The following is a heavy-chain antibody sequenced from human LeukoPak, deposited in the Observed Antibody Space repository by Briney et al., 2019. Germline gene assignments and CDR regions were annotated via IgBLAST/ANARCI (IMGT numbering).Heavy chain of an antibody. V-gene: IGHV3-23*01. Sequence: GGSLRLSCAASGFTFSSYAMSWVRQAPGKGLEWVSAISGSGGSTYYADSVKGRFTISRDNSKNTLYLQMNSLRAEDTAVYYCAKDGSAYYDFWSGSGAFDIWGQGTMVTVSS. D-gene: IGHD3-3*01. CDR2: ISGSGGST. J-gene: IGHJ3*02. CDR3: AKDGSAYYDFWSGSGAFDI. CDR1: GFTFSSYA.